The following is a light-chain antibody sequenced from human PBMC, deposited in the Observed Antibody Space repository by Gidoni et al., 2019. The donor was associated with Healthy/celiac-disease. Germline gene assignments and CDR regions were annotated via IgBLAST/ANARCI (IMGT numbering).Light chain of an antibody. Sequence: EIHMTQSPSSVSASVGDRVTITCRASQGSSSWLAWYQQNPGKAPKLLIYAASSLQSGVPSRCSGSGSGRDFTLTISSPQPEDFATYYYQQDNSFPLTFGGGTKVEIK. CDR3: QQDNSFPLT. J-gene: IGKJ4*02. CDR2: AAS. CDR1: QGSSSW. V-gene: IGKV1D-12*01.